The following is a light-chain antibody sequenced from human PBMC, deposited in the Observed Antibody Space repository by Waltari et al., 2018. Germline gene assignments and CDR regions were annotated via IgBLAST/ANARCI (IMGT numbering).Light chain of an antibody. V-gene: IGLV1-40*01. CDR3: QSFDNMLSGGVV. J-gene: IGLJ2*01. CDR1: TSNIGAGHD. CDR2: VNT. Sequence: QSVLTQPPSVSGTPGQRVTISCSGSTSNIGAGHDVHWYQHLPGTAPKLLIYVNTNRPPGVPDRFSGSKSGTSASLAITGLQADDEADYFCQSFDNMLSGGVVFGGGTKLAVL.